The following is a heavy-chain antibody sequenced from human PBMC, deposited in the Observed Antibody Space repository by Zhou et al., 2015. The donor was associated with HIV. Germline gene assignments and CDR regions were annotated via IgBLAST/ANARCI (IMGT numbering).Heavy chain of an antibody. CDR3: ARSGNDPYYYFYYMDV. Sequence: QVQLVQSGAEVKKPGASVKVSCKASGYTFTDYYLHWVRQAPGQGLEWMGRINPNSGGANYAQRFQGRVTMTRDTSISTAYMELRGLRSDDTAVYFCARSGNDPYYYFYYMDVWGKGTTVTVSS. D-gene: IGHD5-12*01. CDR1: GYTFTDYY. J-gene: IGHJ6*03. CDR2: INPNSGGA. V-gene: IGHV1-2*06.